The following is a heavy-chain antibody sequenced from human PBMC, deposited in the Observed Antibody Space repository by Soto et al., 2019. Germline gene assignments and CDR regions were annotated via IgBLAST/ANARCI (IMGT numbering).Heavy chain of an antibody. J-gene: IGHJ4*02. CDR1: GGSISSGDYY. V-gene: IGHV4-30-4*01. CDR2: IYYSGST. D-gene: IGHD3-22*01. CDR3: ARMKYYYDSSGYFDY. Sequence: PSETLSLTCTVSGGSISSGDYYWSWIRQPPGKGLEWIGYIYYSGSTYYNPSLKSRVTISVDTSKNQFSLKLSSVTAADTAVYYCARMKYYYDSSGYFDYWGQGTLVTVSS.